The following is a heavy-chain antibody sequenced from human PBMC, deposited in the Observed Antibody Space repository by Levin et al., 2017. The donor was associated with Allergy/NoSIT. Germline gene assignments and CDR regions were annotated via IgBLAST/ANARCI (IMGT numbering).Heavy chain of an antibody. Sequence: GESLKISCAASGFTFSSYPMHWVRQAPGKGLEWVALISYDGSNKYYADSVKGRFTISRDNSKNTLYLQVNSLRVEDTAVYYCARDYDGSGRYYSAPDYWGQGTLVTVSS. J-gene: IGHJ4*02. V-gene: IGHV3-30-3*01. CDR2: ISYDGSNK. D-gene: IGHD3-22*01. CDR1: GFTFSSYP. CDR3: ARDYDGSGRYYSAPDY.